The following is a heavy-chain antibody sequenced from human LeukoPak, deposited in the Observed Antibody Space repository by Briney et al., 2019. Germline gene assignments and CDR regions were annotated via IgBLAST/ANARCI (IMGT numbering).Heavy chain of an antibody. CDR2: ISSSSSYI. CDR3: ASDSLGATKSNWFDP. J-gene: IGHJ5*02. CDR1: GFTFSSYS. V-gene: IGHV3-21*01. D-gene: IGHD1-26*01. Sequence: RGSLRLSCAASGFTFSSYSMNWVRQAPGNGLEWVSSISSSSSYIYYADSVKGRFTISRDNATNSLYLQMNSLRSDDTAVYYSASDSLGATKSNWFDPWGQGSLVTVSS.